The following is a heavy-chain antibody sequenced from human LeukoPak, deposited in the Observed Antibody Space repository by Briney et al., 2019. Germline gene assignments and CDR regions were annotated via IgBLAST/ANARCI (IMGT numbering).Heavy chain of an antibody. D-gene: IGHD5-12*01. V-gene: IGHV3-30*18. CDR2: ISYDGSNK. J-gene: IGHJ6*03. Sequence: PGGPLRLSCAASGFTFNSYSMNWVRQAPGEGLEWVAVISYDGSNKYDADSVKGRFTISRDNSKNTLYLQMNSLRAEDTAVYYCAKDRSGYDYYYYYYMDVWGKGTTVTVSS. CDR1: GFTFNSYS. CDR3: AKDRSGYDYYYYYYMDV.